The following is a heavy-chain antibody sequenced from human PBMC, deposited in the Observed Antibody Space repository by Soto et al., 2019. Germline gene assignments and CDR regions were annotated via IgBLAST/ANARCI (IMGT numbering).Heavy chain of an antibody. CDR3: ARGIAAPSV. CDR1: GGSISSVDYY. D-gene: IGHD6-13*01. J-gene: IGHJ4*02. Sequence: ASETLSLTCTVSGGSISSVDYYWSWIRQPPGKGLEWIGYIYYSGSTYYNPSLKSRLTISVDTSKNEFSLRLSSVTAADTAVYYCARGIAAPSVWGQGTLVTVSS. CDR2: IYYSGST. V-gene: IGHV4-30-4*01.